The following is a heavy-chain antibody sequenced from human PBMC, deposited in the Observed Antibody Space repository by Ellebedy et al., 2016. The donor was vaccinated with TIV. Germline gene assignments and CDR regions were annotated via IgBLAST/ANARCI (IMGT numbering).Heavy chain of an antibody. CDR2: IWYDGSNK. CDR1: GFTFSSYG. D-gene: IGHD2-21*01. Sequence: PGGSLRLSCAASGFTFSSYGMHWVRQAPGKGMEWVAVIWYDGSNKYYADSVKGRFTISRDNSKNTLYLQMNSLRAEDTAVYYCAKDPPSLVYFDYWGQGTLVTVSS. J-gene: IGHJ4*02. CDR3: AKDPPSLVYFDY. V-gene: IGHV3-33*06.